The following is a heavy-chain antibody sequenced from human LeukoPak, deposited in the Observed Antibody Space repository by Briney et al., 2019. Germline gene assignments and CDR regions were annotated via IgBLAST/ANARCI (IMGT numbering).Heavy chain of an antibody. Sequence: GGSLRLSCAASGFTFSSYGMSWVRQAPGKGLEWVSAISGSGGSTYYADSVKGRFTISRDNSKNTLYLQMNSLRAEDTAVYYCAKRRQHGGFNYFDYWGQGTLVTVSS. J-gene: IGHJ4*02. CDR1: GFTFSSYG. CDR3: AKRRQHGGFNYFDY. CDR2: ISGSGGST. V-gene: IGHV3-23*01. D-gene: IGHD3-10*01.